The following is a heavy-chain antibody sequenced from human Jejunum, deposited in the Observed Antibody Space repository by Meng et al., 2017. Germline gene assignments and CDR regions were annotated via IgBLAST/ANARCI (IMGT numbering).Heavy chain of an antibody. CDR2: INSDGSRT. J-gene: IGHJ4*02. V-gene: IGHV3-74*01. D-gene: IGHD1-1*01. Sequence: GESLKISCAASGFTFSDYWMHWVRQAPGKGLVWVSRINSDGSRTVYADSVQGRFTISRDNAKNTLYLLMNSLRVEDTAVYYCALERREKMFDFWGQGTLVPVSS. CDR1: GFTFSDYW. CDR3: ALERREKMFDF.